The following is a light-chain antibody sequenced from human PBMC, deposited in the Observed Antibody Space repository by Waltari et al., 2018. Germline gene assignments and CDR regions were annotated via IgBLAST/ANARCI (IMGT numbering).Light chain of an antibody. J-gene: IGKJ2*01. Sequence: DIQMTQSPSSLSASVGDKVTITCRASQSISTWLDWYQQKPGKAPKLLIYKASSLQSGVPLRFRGSGSGTDFILTISSLQPEDFATYYCLQYNSSPYTFGQGTKMEIK. CDR1: QSISTW. CDR2: KAS. V-gene: IGKV1-5*03. CDR3: LQYNSSPYT.